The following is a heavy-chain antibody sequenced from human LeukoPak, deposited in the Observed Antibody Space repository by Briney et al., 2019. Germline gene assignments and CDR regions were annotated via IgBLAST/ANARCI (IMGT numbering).Heavy chain of an antibody. D-gene: IGHD5-18*01. V-gene: IGHV1-18*01. CDR3: ARGPSAMVYYYYMDV. CDR1: GYTFTSYG. J-gene: IGHJ6*03. CDR2: ISAYNGNT. Sequence: ASVKVSCKASGYTFTSYGISWVRQAPGQGLEWMGWISAYNGNTNYAQKLQGRVTITRNTSISTAYMELSSLRSEDTAVYYCARGPSAMVYYYYMDVWGKGTTVTVSS.